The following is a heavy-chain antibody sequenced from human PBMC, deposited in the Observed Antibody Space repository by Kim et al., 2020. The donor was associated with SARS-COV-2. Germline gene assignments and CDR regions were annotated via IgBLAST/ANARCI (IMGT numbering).Heavy chain of an antibody. J-gene: IGHJ6*02. Sequence: ASVKVSCKASGYTFTSYAMHWVRQAPGQRLEWMGWINAGNGNTKYSQKFQGRVTITRDTSASTAYMELSSLRSEDTAVYYCARGQYYYGSGGEGYYYYYYGMDVWGQGTTVTVSS. V-gene: IGHV1-3*01. CDR3: ARGQYYYGSGGEGYYYYYYGMDV. CDR2: INAGNGNT. CDR1: GYTFTSYA. D-gene: IGHD3-10*01.